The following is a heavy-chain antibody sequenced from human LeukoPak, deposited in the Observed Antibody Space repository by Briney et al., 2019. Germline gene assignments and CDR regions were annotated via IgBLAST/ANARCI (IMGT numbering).Heavy chain of an antibody. Sequence: GGSLRLSCAACGFTFSSYAMSWVRQAPGKGLEWVSGISGSGGSTYYADSVKGRFTISRDNSKNTLYLQMNSLRAEDTAVYYCVKADSGYDFLFDYWGQGTLVTVSS. J-gene: IGHJ4*02. D-gene: IGHD5-12*01. CDR2: ISGSGGST. CDR1: GFTFSSYA. CDR3: VKADSGYDFLFDY. V-gene: IGHV3-23*01.